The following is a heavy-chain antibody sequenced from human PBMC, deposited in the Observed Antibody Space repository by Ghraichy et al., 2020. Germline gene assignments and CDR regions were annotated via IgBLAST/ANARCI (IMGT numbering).Heavy chain of an antibody. CDR1: GGSISSYY. D-gene: IGHD6-6*01. Sequence: SETLSLTCTVSGGSISSYYWSWIRQPPGKGLEWIGYIYYSGSTNYNPSLKSRVTISVDTSKNQFSLKLSSVTAADTAVYYCARDRRTKEYSSSSYVGNYYYYMDVWGKGTTVTVSS. V-gene: IGHV4-59*13. CDR3: ARDRRTKEYSSSSYVGNYYYYMDV. CDR2: IYYSGST. J-gene: IGHJ6*03.